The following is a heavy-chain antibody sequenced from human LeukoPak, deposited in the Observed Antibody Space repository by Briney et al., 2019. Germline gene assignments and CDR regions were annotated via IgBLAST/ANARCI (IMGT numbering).Heavy chain of an antibody. V-gene: IGHV3-73*01. CDR2: IRSKANSYAT. J-gene: IGHJ4*02. D-gene: IGHD6-25*01. CDR1: GFTFSGSA. Sequence: PGGSLRLSCAASGFTFSGSAMHWVRQASGKGLEWVGRIRSKANSYATAYAASVKGRFTISRDDSKNTAYLQMNSLKTEDTAVYYCTRLIAAARNWGQGTLVTVSS. CDR3: TRLIAAARN.